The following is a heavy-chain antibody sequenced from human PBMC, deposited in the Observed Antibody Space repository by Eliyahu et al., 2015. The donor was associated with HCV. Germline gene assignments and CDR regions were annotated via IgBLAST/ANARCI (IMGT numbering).Heavy chain of an antibody. V-gene: IGHV5-51*01. CDR1: GYSFTYFW. D-gene: IGHD2-2*01. CDR2: IFPQNSDSNI. J-gene: IGHJ3*02. CDR3: VRHVTSSTWSTLDI. Sequence: EVQLVQSGAEVXKPGESLKISCKGXGYSFTYFWIGWARQMPGKGLEWMGXIFPQNSDSNINYXPSFQGQVTISVDNSISTAYLQWNSLKASDTAMYYCVRHVTSSTWSTLDIWGQGTMVTVSS.